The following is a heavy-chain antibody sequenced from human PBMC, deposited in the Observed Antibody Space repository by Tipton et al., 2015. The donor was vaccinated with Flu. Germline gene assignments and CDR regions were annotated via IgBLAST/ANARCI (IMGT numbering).Heavy chain of an antibody. V-gene: IGHV4-39*07. CDR3: ARYDYYGSGTIDS. CDR2: IYYSGST. CDR1: GGSISSSSYY. Sequence: TLSLTCTVSGGSISSSSYYWGWIRQPPGKGLEWIGSIYYSGSTYYNPSLKSRVTISVDTSKNQFSLKLFSVTAADTAVYYCARYDYYGSGTIDSWGQGTLVTVSS. J-gene: IGHJ4*02. D-gene: IGHD3-10*01.